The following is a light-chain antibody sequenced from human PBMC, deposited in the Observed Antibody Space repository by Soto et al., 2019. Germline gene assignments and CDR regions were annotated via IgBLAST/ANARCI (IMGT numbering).Light chain of an antibody. Sequence: DIPMTQSPFTLYASVGDRVTITCRASQSIGASLAWFQQKPGKAPNLLIYKASSLESGVPSRFSGSGSGTEFTLTISTLQPDDFATYYCQQYNSSPLTFGGGTNVEI. V-gene: IGKV1-5*03. J-gene: IGKJ4*01. CDR1: QSIGAS. CDR3: QQYNSSPLT. CDR2: KAS.